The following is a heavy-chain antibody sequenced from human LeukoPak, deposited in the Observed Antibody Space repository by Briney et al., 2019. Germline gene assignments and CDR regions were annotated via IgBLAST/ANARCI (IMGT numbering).Heavy chain of an antibody. J-gene: IGHJ4*02. D-gene: IGHD2-15*01. CDR1: GFTVSSNY. Sequence: PGGSLRLSCAASGFTVSSNYMSWVRQAPGEGLEWVSVIYSGGSTYYADSVKGRFTISRDNSKNTLYLQMNSLRAEDTAVYYCARGYCSGGSCYGALNYWGQGTLVTVSS. V-gene: IGHV3-53*01. CDR2: IYSGGST. CDR3: ARGYCSGGSCYGALNY.